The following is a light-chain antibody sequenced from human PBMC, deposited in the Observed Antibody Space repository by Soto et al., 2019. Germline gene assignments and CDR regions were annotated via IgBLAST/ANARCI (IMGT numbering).Light chain of an antibody. Sequence: QLVLTQPPSASGTPGQRVTISCSGSSSNIGANPINWYQQLPGTAPKLLIYNNDQRPSGVPDRFSASKSGTSASLAISGLQSDDEADYYCEAWDDSLYGAVLGGGTKVTVL. CDR2: NND. J-gene: IGLJ2*01. V-gene: IGLV1-44*01. CDR3: EAWDDSLYGAV. CDR1: SSNIGANP.